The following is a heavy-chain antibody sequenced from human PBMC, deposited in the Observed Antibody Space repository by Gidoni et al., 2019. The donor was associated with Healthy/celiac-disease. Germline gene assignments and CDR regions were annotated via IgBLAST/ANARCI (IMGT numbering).Heavy chain of an antibody. CDR3: ARNLRIRNYYYYYMDV. D-gene: IGHD4-17*01. CDR2: INHSGST. Sequence: QVQLQQWGAGLLKPSETLSLTCAVYGGSFSGYYWSWIRQPPGKGLEWIGEINHSGSTNYNPSLKSRVTISVDTSKNQFSLKLSSVTAADTAVYYCARNLRIRNYYYYYMDVWGKGTTVTVSS. J-gene: IGHJ6*03. V-gene: IGHV4-34*01. CDR1: GGSFSGYY.